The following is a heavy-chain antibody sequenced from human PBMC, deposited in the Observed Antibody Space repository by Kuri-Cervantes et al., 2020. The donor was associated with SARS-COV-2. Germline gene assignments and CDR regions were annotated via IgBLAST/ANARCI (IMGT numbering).Heavy chain of an antibody. D-gene: IGHD7-27*01. J-gene: IGHJ1*01. V-gene: IGHV4-34*01. CDR2: INHSGST. CDR1: GGSFSGYY. CDR3: ASALGF. Sequence: SETLSLTCAVYGGSFSGYYWSWIRQPPGKGLEWTGEINHSGSTNYNPSVKSRVIISVDTSKNQFFLNLSSVTAADTAIYYCASALGFWGRGTLVTVSS.